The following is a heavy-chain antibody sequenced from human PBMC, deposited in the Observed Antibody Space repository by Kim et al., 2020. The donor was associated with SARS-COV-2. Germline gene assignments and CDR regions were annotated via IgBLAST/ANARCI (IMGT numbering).Heavy chain of an antibody. D-gene: IGHD3-3*01. CDR1: GGSISSYD. CDR2: IYYSGST. V-gene: IGHV4-59*08. CDR3: ARATYDFWSGYTYYYYYYGMDV. J-gene: IGHJ6*02. Sequence: SETLSLTCTVSGGSISSYDWNWIRQPPGKGLEWIGYIYYSGSTNSNPSLKSRVTISVDTSKNQFSLKLSSVTAADTAVYYCARATYDFWSGYTYYYYYYGMDVWGQGTTVTVSS.